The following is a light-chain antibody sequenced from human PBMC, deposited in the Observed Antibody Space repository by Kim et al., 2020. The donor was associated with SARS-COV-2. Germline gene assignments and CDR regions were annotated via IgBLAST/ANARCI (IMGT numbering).Light chain of an antibody. V-gene: IGLV3-1*01. J-gene: IGLJ3*02. CDR1: KLGDKY. Sequence: VSPGQTASITCAGDKLGDKYACWYQQKPGPAPVLVIYQDSKRPSGIPERFSGSNSGNTATLTISGTQAMDEADYYCQAWDSSVWVFGGGTQLTVL. CDR2: QDS. CDR3: QAWDSSVWV.